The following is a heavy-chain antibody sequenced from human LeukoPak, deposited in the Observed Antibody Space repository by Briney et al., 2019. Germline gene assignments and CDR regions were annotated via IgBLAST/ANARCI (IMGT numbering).Heavy chain of an antibody. Sequence: GSSVKVSCKASGGTFSSYAISWVRQAPGQGLEWMGRIIPILGIANYAQKFQGRVTVTADKSTSTAYMELSSLRSEDTAVYYCARDLTGLFDYWGQGTLVTVSS. J-gene: IGHJ4*02. CDR1: GGTFSSYA. V-gene: IGHV1-69*04. CDR2: IIPILGIA. CDR3: ARDLTGLFDY.